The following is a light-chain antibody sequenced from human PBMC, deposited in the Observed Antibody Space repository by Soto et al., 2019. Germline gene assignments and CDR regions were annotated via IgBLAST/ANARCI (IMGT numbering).Light chain of an antibody. CDR3: QHYAASPWT. V-gene: IGKV3-20*01. CDR1: QSLTNSY. J-gene: IGKJ1*01. Sequence: EIVLTQSPGTLSLSPGERATLSCRASQSLTNSYLAWYQQKPGQAPRLLIFGASSRVTGVPARFSGSGSGTDFTLTISRLASEDFAVYYCQHYAASPWTFGQGTMVEIK. CDR2: GAS.